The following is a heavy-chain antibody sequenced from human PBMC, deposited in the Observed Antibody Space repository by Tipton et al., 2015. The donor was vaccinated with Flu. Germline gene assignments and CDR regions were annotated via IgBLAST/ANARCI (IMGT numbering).Heavy chain of an antibody. D-gene: IGHD6-6*01. CDR2: ISYSGST. J-gene: IGHJ5*02. V-gene: IGHV4-30-4*01. Sequence: TLSLTCTVSGGSISSGDYYWSWIRQPPGKGLEWIGYISYSGSTYYNPSLKSRITISVDTSKNQFSLKLNSVTAADTAVYYCARERASSSFSDWFDPWGQGTLVTVSS. CDR3: ARERASSSFSDWFDP. CDR1: GGSISSGDYY.